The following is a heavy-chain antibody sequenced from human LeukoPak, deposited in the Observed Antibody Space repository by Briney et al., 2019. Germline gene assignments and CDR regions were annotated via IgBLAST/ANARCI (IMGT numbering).Heavy chain of an antibody. D-gene: IGHD3-16*01. CDR1: GFTFSRNS. CDR3: TRDPYDYVWGSLEDY. CDR2: ISSSSTT. V-gene: IGHV3-48*02. J-gene: IGHJ4*02. Sequence: GGSLRLSCVVSGFTFSRNSMNWVRQAPGKGLGWVSYISSSSTTYYADSVKGRFTISRDNAKNSLYLQMNRLRDEDTAVYYCTRDPYDYVWGSLEDYWGQGTLVTVSS.